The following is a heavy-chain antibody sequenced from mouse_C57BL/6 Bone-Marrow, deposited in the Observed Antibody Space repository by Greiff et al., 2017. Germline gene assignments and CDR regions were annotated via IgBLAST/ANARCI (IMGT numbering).Heavy chain of an antibody. Sequence: VKVVESGPELVKPGASVKISCKASVYAFSSSWMNWVKQRPGKGLEWIGRIYPGDGDTNYNGKFKGKATLTADKSSSTAYMQLSSLTSEDSAVYFCARSKSSLITTVVDWYSDVWGTGTTVTVSS. D-gene: IGHD1-1*01. CDR3: ARSKSSLITTVVDWYSDV. CDR1: VYAFSSSW. J-gene: IGHJ1*03. V-gene: IGHV1-82*01. CDR2: IYPGDGDT.